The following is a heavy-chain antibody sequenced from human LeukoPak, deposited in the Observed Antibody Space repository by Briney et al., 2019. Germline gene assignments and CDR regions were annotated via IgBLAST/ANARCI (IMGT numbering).Heavy chain of an antibody. D-gene: IGHD3-10*01. Sequence: ASVKVSCKASGYRFTTYYIHWVRQAPGQGLEWMGIITPHSGATTYAQSFQDRVTMTRDMSTGTVYVELSSLTSEDTAVYYCARDHELWSLDYWGQGTLVIVSS. V-gene: IGHV1-46*01. CDR2: ITPHSGAT. CDR1: GYRFTTYY. CDR3: ARDHELWSLDY. J-gene: IGHJ4*02.